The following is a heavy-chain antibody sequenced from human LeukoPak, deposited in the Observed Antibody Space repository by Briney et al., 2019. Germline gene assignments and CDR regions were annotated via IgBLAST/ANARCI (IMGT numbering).Heavy chain of an antibody. CDR2: ISGSGGST. CDR3: AKDLDYYGGYYGMGV. V-gene: IGHV3-23*01. Sequence: GGSLRLSCAASGFTFSSYAMSWVRQAPGKGLEWVSAISGSGGSTYYADSVKGRFTISRDNSKNTLYLQMNSLRAEDTAVYYCAKDLDYYGGYYGMGVWGQGTTVTVSS. D-gene: IGHD3-10*01. CDR1: GFTFSSYA. J-gene: IGHJ6*02.